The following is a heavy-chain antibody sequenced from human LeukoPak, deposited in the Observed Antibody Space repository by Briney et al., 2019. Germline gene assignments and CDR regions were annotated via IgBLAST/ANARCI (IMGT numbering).Heavy chain of an antibody. V-gene: IGHV3-23*01. CDR1: GFTFSSYA. J-gene: IGHJ5*02. Sequence: GGSLRLSCAASGFTFSSYAMSWVRQAPGKGLEWVSAISGSGGSTCYADSVKGRFTISRDNSKNTLYLQMNSLRAEDTAVYYCARLLNYDFWSGYPNGNWFDPWGQGTLVTVSS. D-gene: IGHD3-3*01. CDR2: ISGSGGST. CDR3: ARLLNYDFWSGYPNGNWFDP.